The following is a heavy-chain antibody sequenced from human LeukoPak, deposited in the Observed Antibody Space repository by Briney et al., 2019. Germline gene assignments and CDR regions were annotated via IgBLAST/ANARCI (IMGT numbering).Heavy chain of an antibody. CDR2: IYYSGST. Sequence: SETLSLTCTVYGGSISSSSYYWGWIRQPPGKGLEWIGSIYYSGSTYYNPSLKSRVTISVDTSKNQFSLKLSSVTAADTAVYYCARPGPQLLSPIDDYWGQGTLVTVSS. V-gene: IGHV4-39*01. CDR1: GGSISSSSYY. D-gene: IGHD2-2*01. J-gene: IGHJ4*02. CDR3: ARPGPQLLSPIDDY.